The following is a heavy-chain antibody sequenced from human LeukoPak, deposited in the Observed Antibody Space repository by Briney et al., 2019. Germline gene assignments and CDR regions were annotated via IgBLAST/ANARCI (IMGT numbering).Heavy chain of an antibody. V-gene: IGHV3-23*01. Sequence: GGSLRLSCAASGFTFSSYGMSWVRQAPGKGLEWVSAISGSGGSTYYADSVKGRFTISRDNSKHTLYLQMNSLRAEDTAVYYCTRRAAAVHNWGQGTLVTVSS. CDR2: ISGSGGST. J-gene: IGHJ4*02. CDR1: GFTFSSYG. D-gene: IGHD6-13*01. CDR3: TRRAAAVHN.